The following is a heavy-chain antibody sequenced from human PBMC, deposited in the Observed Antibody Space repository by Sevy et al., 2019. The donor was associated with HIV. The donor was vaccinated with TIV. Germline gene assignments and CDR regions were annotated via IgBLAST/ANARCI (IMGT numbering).Heavy chain of an antibody. Sequence: SETLSLTCTVYGGSFSDFYWNWIRQSPGKGLEWIGEINHREVTNYNPSLKSRATISADASNRQFSLKLTSVTAADTAVYYCVRFDTKIKIFGVPRGAYWGPGTPVTVSS. D-gene: IGHD3-3*01. CDR2: INHREVT. CDR3: VRFDTKIKIFGVPRGAY. CDR1: GGSFSDFY. V-gene: IGHV4-34*01. J-gene: IGHJ4*02.